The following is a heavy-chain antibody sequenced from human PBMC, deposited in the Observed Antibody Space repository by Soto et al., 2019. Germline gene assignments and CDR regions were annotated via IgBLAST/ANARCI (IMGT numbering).Heavy chain of an antibody. J-gene: IGHJ5*02. CDR1: GASIINTSYY. CDR2: VYFDGTT. V-gene: IGHV4-39*01. Sequence: PSETLSLTCNVSGASIINTSYYWGWIRQPPGKGLEWIGTVYFDGTTFYNPSLKSRLIISVDTSKNQFSLSLTSVTSADTAFYYCARHGSSWGQGTLVTVSS. CDR3: ARHGSS.